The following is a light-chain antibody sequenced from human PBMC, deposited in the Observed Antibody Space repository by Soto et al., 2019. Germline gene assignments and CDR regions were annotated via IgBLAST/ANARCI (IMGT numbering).Light chain of an antibody. CDR1: QSVLYTSNNKNY. CDR3: QQYYTNPLT. J-gene: IGKJ4*01. V-gene: IGKV4-1*01. CDR2: WAS. Sequence: DIVMTQSPDSLAVSLGETATINCKSSQSVLYTSNNKNYLAWYQQKPGQPPKLLIYWASTRESGVPDRFSGGGSGTDFNLTISSLQAEDVAVYYCQQYYTNPLTFGGGTKVEIK.